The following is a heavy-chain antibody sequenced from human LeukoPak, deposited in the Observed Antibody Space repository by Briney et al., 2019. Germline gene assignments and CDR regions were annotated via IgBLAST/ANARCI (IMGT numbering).Heavy chain of an antibody. CDR1: GFTFSNYW. J-gene: IGHJ4*02. D-gene: IGHD1-26*01. CDR2: IRLDGSET. Sequence: GGSLRLSCAASGFTFSNYWMSWVRQAPGKGLEWVANIRLDGSETNYVASVKGRFTISRDNAKNSLYLQMNSLRAEDTAVYYCARDKVGATIPFDYWGQGTLVTVSS. V-gene: IGHV3-7*01. CDR3: ARDKVGATIPFDY.